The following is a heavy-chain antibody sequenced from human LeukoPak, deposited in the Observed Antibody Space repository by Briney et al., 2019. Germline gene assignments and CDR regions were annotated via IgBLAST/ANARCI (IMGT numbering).Heavy chain of an antibody. CDR3: ARAARPAGVAANVQSN. J-gene: IGHJ4*02. D-gene: IGHD6-13*01. V-gene: IGHV3-21*01. CDR1: GLTFSSYS. Sequence: GGSLRLSCAASGLTFSSYSMNWVRQAPGKGLEWVSTISSSSSYIYYADSVKGRFTISRDNVKNALYLQMNSLRAEDTAVYYCARAARPAGVAANVQSNWGQGTLVTVSS. CDR2: ISSSSSYI.